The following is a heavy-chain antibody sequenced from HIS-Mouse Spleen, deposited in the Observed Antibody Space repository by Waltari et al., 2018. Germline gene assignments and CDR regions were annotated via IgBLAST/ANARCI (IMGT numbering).Heavy chain of an antibody. V-gene: IGHV4-39*07. CDR2: IYYIGGT. J-gene: IGHJ2*01. CDR1: GGSISSSSYY. Sequence: QLQLQESGPGLVKPSETLSLTCTFSGGSISSSSYYWGWIRQPPGKGLEWIGSIYYIGGTDYNPALKSRVTIAVDTSKNQFSLKLSAVTAADTAVYYCAREIPYSSSWYDWYVDLWGRGTLVTVSS. CDR3: AREIPYSSSWYDWYVDL. D-gene: IGHD6-13*01.